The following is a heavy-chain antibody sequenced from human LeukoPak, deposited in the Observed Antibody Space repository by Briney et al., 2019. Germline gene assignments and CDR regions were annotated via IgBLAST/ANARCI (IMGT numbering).Heavy chain of an antibody. CDR1: GFTFSDYS. CDR2: ISSSCSTI. V-gene: IGHV3-48*04. D-gene: IGHD3-3*01. J-gene: IGHJ6*03. Sequence: GGSLRLSCAASGFTFSDYSMNWVRQAPGKGLEWVSYISSSCSTIYYADSVKGRFTISRDNAKNSLYLQMNSLRAEDTAVYYCARVGLGYDFWSGSYYYMDVWGKGTTVTVSS. CDR3: ARVGLGYDFWSGSYYYMDV.